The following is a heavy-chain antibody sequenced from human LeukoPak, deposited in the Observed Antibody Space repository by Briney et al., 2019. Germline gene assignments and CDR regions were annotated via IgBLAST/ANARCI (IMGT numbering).Heavy chain of an antibody. D-gene: IGHD2-21*02. CDR2: INPNSGGT. CDR3: ARDRYCGGDCYSDY. V-gene: IGHV1-2*02. Sequence: GASVKVSCKASGYTFTSYDINWVRQATGQGLEWMGWINPNSGGTNYAQKFQGRVTMTRDTSISTAYMELSRLRSDDTAVYYCARDRYCGGDCYSDYWGQGTLVTVSS. J-gene: IGHJ4*02. CDR1: GYTFTSYD.